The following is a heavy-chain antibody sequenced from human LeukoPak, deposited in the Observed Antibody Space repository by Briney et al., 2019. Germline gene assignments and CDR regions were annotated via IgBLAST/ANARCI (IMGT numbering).Heavy chain of an antibody. D-gene: IGHD3-22*01. CDR2: ISGSGGST. CDR3: AEPEGGYYDIRPD. V-gene: IGHV3-23*01. Sequence: GGSLRLSCAASGFTFSSYAMSWIRQAPGKGLEWVSAISGSGGSTYYADSVKGRFTISRDNSKNTLYLQMNSLRAEDTAVYYCAEPEGGYYDIRPDWGQGTLVTVSS. CDR1: GFTFSSYA. J-gene: IGHJ4*02.